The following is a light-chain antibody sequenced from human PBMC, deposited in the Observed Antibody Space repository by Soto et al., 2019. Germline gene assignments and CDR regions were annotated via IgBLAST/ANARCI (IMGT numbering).Light chain of an antibody. Sequence: QSVLTQPPSVSGAPGQRVTISCTGSSSNLGANYHVHWYQQLPGRAPKLIIYGSTNRPSGVPDRISGSKSGTSASLAITGLKAEDEAEYYCHSYANNLSGGVFGGGTKLTVL. CDR1: SSNLGANYH. V-gene: IGLV1-40*01. CDR3: HSYANNLSGGV. CDR2: GST. J-gene: IGLJ3*02.